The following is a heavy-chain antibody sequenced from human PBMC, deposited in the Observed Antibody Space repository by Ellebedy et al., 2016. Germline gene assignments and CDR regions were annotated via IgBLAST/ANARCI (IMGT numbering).Heavy chain of an antibody. D-gene: IGHD5-18*01. V-gene: IGHV4-38-2*02. J-gene: IGHJ6*03. CDR2: LYHSGTT. CDR1: DYSFSSTYY. CDR3: ARDNRGYTSDQFRAYMDV. Sequence: SETLSLTCSVSDYSFSSTYYWGWLRQPPGKGLEWIGSLYHSGTTYYNPSLRSRVTMSLDTSKNLFSLRLSSVTATDSAVYFCARDNRGYTSDQFRAYMDVWGKGTTVTVSS.